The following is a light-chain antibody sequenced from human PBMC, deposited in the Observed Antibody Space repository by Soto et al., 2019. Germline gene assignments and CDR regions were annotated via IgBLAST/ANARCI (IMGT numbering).Light chain of an antibody. CDR1: QGVSSY. V-gene: IGKV1-9*01. CDR2: GAS. J-gene: IGKJ1*01. CDR3: HQVYTYPRT. Sequence: IQLTQSPSSLSASVGDRVTITCRASQGVSSYLAWFQQRPGKATKLLIFGASTLQNGVPARFSGGGFGTELTLTITSLQPEDFATYYCHQVYTYPRTFGQGTKVEIK.